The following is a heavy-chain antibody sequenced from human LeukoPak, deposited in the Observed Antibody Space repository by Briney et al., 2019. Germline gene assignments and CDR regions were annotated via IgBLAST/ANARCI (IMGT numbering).Heavy chain of an antibody. CDR1: GFIFSNYG. CDR3: AKIGYCSSASCLGDTFEI. V-gene: IGHV3-30*02. J-gene: IGHJ3*02. D-gene: IGHD2-2*01. Sequence: PGGSLRLSCAASGFIFSNYGMHWVRQAPGKGLEWVAFIRYDGSNKYYVDSVKGRFIISRDNSKNTLYLQMNSLRPEDTSVYYCAKIGYCSSASCLGDTFEIWGQGRMVTVSS. CDR2: IRYDGSNK.